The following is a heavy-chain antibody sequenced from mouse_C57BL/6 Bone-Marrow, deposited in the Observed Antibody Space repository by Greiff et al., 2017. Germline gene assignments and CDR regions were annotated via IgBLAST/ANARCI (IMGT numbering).Heavy chain of an antibody. CDR1: GYTFTSYW. Sequence: QVQLQQPGAELVKPGASVKLSCKASGYTFTSYWMHWVKQRPGQGLEWIGMIHPNSGSTNYNEKFKSKATLTVDKSSSTAYMQLSSLTSEDSAVYYGASSKRRIEPCACWGQGTLVTVSA. CDR2: IHPNSGST. J-gene: IGHJ3*01. CDR3: ASSKRRIEPCAC. V-gene: IGHV1-64*01.